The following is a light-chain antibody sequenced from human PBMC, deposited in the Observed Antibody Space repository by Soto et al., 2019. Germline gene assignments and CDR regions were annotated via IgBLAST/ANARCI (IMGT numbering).Light chain of an antibody. CDR1: SSDIGGYNY. CDR3: NSYTSSSTLYV. CDR2: EVS. V-gene: IGLV2-14*01. J-gene: IGLJ1*01. Sequence: QSALTQPASVSGSPGQSITISCTGTSSDIGGYNYVSWYQQHPGKAPKLMLYEVSNRPSGVSNRFSGSKSGNTASLTITGLQAEDDADYCCNSYTSSSTLYVFGTGTKLTVL.